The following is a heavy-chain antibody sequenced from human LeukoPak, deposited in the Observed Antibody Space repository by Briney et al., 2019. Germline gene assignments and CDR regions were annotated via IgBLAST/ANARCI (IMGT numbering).Heavy chain of an antibody. D-gene: IGHD5-18*01. J-gene: IGHJ4*02. Sequence: GGSLRLSCAASTFTFSTYDMTWVRQAPGKGLEWVSVIYSGGSTYYADSVKGRFTISRDNSKNTLYLQMNSLRAEDTAVYYCARDTDTAMVEYWGQGTLVTVSS. CDR1: TFTFSTYD. CDR2: IYSGGST. CDR3: ARDTDTAMVEY. V-gene: IGHV3-66*01.